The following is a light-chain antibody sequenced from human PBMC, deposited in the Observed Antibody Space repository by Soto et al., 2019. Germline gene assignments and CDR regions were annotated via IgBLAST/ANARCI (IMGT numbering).Light chain of an antibody. CDR2: GAS. CDR1: QSVSSSY. J-gene: IGKJ1*01. V-gene: IGKV3-20*01. Sequence: EIVLTQSPGTLSLSPGERATLSCRASQSVSSSYLAWYQQKPGQAPRLLIYGASSRATGIPDRFSGSGSGTDFTLTISRLEPEDFAVYYCHQGSTFVRGTKVDIK. CDR3: HQGST.